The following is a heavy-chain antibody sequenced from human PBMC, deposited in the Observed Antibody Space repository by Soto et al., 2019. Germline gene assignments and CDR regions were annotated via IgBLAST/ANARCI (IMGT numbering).Heavy chain of an antibody. Sequence: SETLYLTCTLSGDSISISSCSWIRQTTGKGLEWIGYIYHSGSTYYNPSLKSRVTISVDRSKNQFSLKLSSVTAADTAFYYCARPQTRVTAYAYWGKGTLVTVSS. CDR3: ARPQTRVTAYAY. CDR1: GDSISISS. CDR2: IYHSGST. D-gene: IGHD4-17*01. V-gene: IGHV4-30-2*01. J-gene: IGHJ4*02.